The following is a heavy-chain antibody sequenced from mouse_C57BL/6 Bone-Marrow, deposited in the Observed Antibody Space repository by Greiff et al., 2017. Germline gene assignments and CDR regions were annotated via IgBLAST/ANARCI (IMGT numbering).Heavy chain of an antibody. Sequence: VQLQQSGAELVKPGASVKLSCTASGFNIKDYYMHWVKQRTEQGLEWIGRIDTEDGETKYAPKFPGKATITADTSSNTSYLQLSSLASEDAAVYYCADSSGYYAMDYWGQGTSVTVSS. V-gene: IGHV14-2*01. CDR1: GFNIKDYY. CDR3: ADSSGYYAMDY. D-gene: IGHD3-2*02. CDR2: IDTEDGET. J-gene: IGHJ4*01.